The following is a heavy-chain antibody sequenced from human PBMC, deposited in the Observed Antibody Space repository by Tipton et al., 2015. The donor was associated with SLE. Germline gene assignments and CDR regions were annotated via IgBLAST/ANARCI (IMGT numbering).Heavy chain of an antibody. J-gene: IGHJ4*02. D-gene: IGHD6-25*01. V-gene: IGHV3-30*02. CDR2: IRYDGSNK. Sequence: GSLRLSCATSGFTFSSYGMHWVRQAPGKGLEWVAFIRYDGSNKYYADSVKGRFTISRDNSKNTLYLQMNSLRAEDTAVYYCARKRADYWGQGTLVTVSS. CDR3: ARKRADY. CDR1: GFTFSSYG.